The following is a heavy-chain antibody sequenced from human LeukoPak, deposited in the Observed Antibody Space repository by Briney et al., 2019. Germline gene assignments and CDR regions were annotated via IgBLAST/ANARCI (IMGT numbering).Heavy chain of an antibody. J-gene: IGHJ3*02. V-gene: IGHV4-4*07. CDR3: ARGDDSSGPEGAFDI. CDR1: GGSISSYY. CDR2: IYTSGST. Sequence: PSETLSLTCTVSGGSISSYYWSWIRQPAGKGLEWIGRIYTSGSTNYNPSLKSRVTMSVDTSKNQFSLKLSSVTAADTAVYYCARGDDSSGPEGAFDIWGQGTMVTVSS. D-gene: IGHD3-22*01.